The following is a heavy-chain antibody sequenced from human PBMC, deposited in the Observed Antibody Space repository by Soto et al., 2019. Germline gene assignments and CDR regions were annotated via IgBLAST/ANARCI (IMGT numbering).Heavy chain of an antibody. Sequence: PPETLSLTCTVSGGSINSSSYYWGWIRQRPGKGLEWIGSIYYSGSTYYNPSLKSRVTMSVDTSKNQFSLRLSSVTAADTAVYYCARLTTETSDYWYFDLWGRGTLVTVSS. CDR1: GGSINSSSYY. CDR2: IYYSGST. V-gene: IGHV4-39*01. J-gene: IGHJ2*01. CDR3: ARLTTETSDYWYFDL.